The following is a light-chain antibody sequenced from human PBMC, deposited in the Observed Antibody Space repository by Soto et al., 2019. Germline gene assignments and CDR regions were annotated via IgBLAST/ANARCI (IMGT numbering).Light chain of an antibody. CDR2: GAS. J-gene: IGKJ4*01. V-gene: IGKV3-15*01. Sequence: EIVMTQSPATLSVSPGERAALSCRASQSVTSNLAWYQQKPRQAPRLLIYGASTRATGIPARFSGGGSGKEITLTISRLQSGDFAVYYCQQYNKWPLTFGGGTKVEIK. CDR1: QSVTSN. CDR3: QQYNKWPLT.